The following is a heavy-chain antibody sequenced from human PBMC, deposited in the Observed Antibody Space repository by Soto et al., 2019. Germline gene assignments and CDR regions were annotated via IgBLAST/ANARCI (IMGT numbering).Heavy chain of an antibody. D-gene: IGHD1-7*01. Sequence: QVQLVESGGGVVQPGRSLRLSCAASGFTFSNYAIHWVRQAPGKGLAWVAVVSYEGSNKFYADSVRGRFTTSKDNSKNTLYLQMNSLRAEDTALYYCARDGRGLTGTGGHWFDSWGQGTLVTASS. CDR2: VSYEGSNK. CDR3: ARDGRGLTGTGGHWFDS. CDR1: GFTFSNYA. J-gene: IGHJ5*01. V-gene: IGHV3-30*03.